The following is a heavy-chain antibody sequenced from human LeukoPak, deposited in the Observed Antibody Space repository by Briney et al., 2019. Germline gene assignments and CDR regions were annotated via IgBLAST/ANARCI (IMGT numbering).Heavy chain of an antibody. J-gene: IGHJ5*02. V-gene: IGHV4-4*07. Sequence: ASETLSLTCTVSGGSISSYYWSWIRQPAGTALEWIGRIYTSGTITYNPSLKSRVTMSVDTSKNQFSLKLSSVTAADTAVYYCARDSGTTGEVKFDPWGQGTLVTVSS. CDR2: IYTSGTI. CDR3: ARDSGTTGEVKFDP. CDR1: GGSISSYY. D-gene: IGHD3-10*01.